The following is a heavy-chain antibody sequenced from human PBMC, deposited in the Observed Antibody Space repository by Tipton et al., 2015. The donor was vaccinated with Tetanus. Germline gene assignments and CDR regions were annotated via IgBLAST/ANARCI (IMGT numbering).Heavy chain of an antibody. CDR1: GTSLSGYY. CDR2: NNHNGNS. Sequence: LRLSCAVHGTSLSGYYWSWIRQAPGKGLEWIGENNHNGNSNYNPSLKSRATISLDTSKSQFSLTLTSVTAADTAVYYCARGGISGDYYSDHWGQGTLVTVSS. J-gene: IGHJ4*02. D-gene: IGHD1-14*01. V-gene: IGHV4-34*01. CDR3: ARGGISGDYYSDH.